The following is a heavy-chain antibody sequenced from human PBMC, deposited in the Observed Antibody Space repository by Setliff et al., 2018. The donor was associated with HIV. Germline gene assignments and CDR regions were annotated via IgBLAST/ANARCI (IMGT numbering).Heavy chain of an antibody. V-gene: IGHV1-3*01. D-gene: IGHD3-3*01. CDR1: GSTFSRYG. CDR3: ASSTVTVFGVAPYYFDY. CDR2: INAGNGKT. Sequence: GASVKVSCKASGSTFSRYGLHWVRQAPGQRLEWMGWINAGNGKTKYPQKFQSRVTITRDTSARKAYMELSSLRSEDTAVYYCASSTVTVFGVAPYYFDYWGQGTLVTVSS. J-gene: IGHJ4*02.